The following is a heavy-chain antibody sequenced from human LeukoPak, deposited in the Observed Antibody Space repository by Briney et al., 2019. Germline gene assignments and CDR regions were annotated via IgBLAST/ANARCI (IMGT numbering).Heavy chain of an antibody. V-gene: IGHV1-2*02. Sequence: GASVKVSCKTSGYTFTDYYMHWVRQAPGQGLEWMGWITPNSGGTKYAQKFQGRVTMTRDTSINTAYMELSRLRSDDTAVYYCARVPRFYYDSSGDFDYWGQGSLVTVSS. CDR3: ARVPRFYYDSSGDFDY. D-gene: IGHD3-22*01. J-gene: IGHJ4*02. CDR2: ITPNSGGT. CDR1: GYTFTDYY.